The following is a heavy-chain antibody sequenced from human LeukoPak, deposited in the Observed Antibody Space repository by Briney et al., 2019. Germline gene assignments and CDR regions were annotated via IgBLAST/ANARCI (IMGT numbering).Heavy chain of an antibody. CDR2: ISNSGSI. Sequence: GGSLRLSCAASGITFSAYWMNWVRQAPGKGPEWVSQISNSGSIDYADSVKGRFTISRDNVKNSLYLQMNSLTAEDTAVYYCARRFDSWGQGTLVTVSS. CDR1: GITFSAYW. CDR3: ARRFDS. J-gene: IGHJ4*02. V-gene: IGHV3-69-1*02.